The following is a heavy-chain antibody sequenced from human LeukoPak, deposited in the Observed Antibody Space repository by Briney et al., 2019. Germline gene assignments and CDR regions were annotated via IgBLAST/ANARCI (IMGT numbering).Heavy chain of an antibody. CDR3: ARQGHRDGYKTIDR. Sequence: ASVKVSCKASGYTVTGYHMHWVRQAPGQGLEWMGWINPSGGSTSYAQKFQGRVTMTRDTSTSTVYMELSSLRSEDTAVYYCARQGHRDGYKTIDRWGQGTLVTVSS. CDR1: GYTVTGYH. CDR2: INPSGGST. D-gene: IGHD5-24*01. J-gene: IGHJ4*02. V-gene: IGHV1-46*01.